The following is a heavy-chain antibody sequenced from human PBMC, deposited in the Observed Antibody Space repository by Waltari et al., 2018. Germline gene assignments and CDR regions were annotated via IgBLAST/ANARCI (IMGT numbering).Heavy chain of an antibody. CDR2: RSYDGSNK. J-gene: IGHJ4*02. CDR1: GFTFSSYA. CDR3: ARARGSDSGYDY. Sequence: QVQLVESGGGVVQPGRSLRLSCAASGFTFSSYAMHWVRQAPGKGLEWVAVRSYDGSNKYYADSGKGRFTISRDNSKNTLYLQMNSLRAEDTAVYYCARARGSDSGYDYWGQGTLVTVSS. V-gene: IGHV3-30*04. D-gene: IGHD2-21*02.